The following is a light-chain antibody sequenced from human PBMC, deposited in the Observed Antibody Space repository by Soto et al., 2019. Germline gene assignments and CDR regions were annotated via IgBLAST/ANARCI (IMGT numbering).Light chain of an antibody. Sequence: EIVMTQSPATLSVSPGETATLSCKTSQSVDSLLAWYRQKPGQAPRLLIYGASTRATGIPARFSGSGSGTEFTLTISSLQSEDFGVYYCQQYNNWPRTFGQGTKVDIK. CDR3: QQYNNWPRT. CDR1: QSVDSL. V-gene: IGKV3-15*01. CDR2: GAS. J-gene: IGKJ1*01.